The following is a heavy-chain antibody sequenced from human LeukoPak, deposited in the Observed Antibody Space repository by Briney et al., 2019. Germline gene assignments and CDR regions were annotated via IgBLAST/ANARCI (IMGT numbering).Heavy chain of an antibody. V-gene: IGHV3-21*06. CDR3: ARGFLDYYYGMDV. Sequence: GGSLRLSCAASGFTFSSYSMNWVRQAPGKGLEWVSSISSSSSYIYYADSVKGRFTISRDNAKNSLYLQMNSLRVEDTAVYYCARGFLDYYYGMDVWGLGTTVTVSS. CDR1: GFTFSSYS. J-gene: IGHJ6*02. CDR2: ISSSSSYI.